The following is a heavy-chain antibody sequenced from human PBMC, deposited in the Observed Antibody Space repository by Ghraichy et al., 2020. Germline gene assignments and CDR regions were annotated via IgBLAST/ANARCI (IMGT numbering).Heavy chain of an antibody. Sequence: SETLSLTCTVSGGSISSYYWSWIRQPAGKGLEWIGRIYTSGSTNYNPSLKSRVTMSVDTSKNQFSLKLSSVTAADTAVYYCARDSIAAAGTILPTRKFYYYYGMDVWGQGTTVTVSS. D-gene: IGHD6-13*01. J-gene: IGHJ6*02. CDR1: GGSISSYY. CDR2: IYTSGST. V-gene: IGHV4-4*07. CDR3: ARDSIAAAGTILPTRKFYYYYGMDV.